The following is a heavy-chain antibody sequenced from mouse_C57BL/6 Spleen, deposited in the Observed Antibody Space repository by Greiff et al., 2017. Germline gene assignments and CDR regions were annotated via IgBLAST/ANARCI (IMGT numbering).Heavy chain of an antibody. CDR3: AREEITTVVATRAMDY. Sequence: EVKLQESGGGLVKPGGSLKLSCAASGFTFSSYAMSWVRQTPEKRLEWVATISDGGSYTYYPDNVKGRFTISRDNAKNNLYLQMSHLKSEDTAMYYCAREEITTVVATRAMDYWGQGTSVTVSS. J-gene: IGHJ4*01. V-gene: IGHV5-4*01. D-gene: IGHD1-1*01. CDR1: GFTFSSYA. CDR2: ISDGGSYT.